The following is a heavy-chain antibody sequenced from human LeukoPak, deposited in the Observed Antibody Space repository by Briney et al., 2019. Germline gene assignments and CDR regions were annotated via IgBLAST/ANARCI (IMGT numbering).Heavy chain of an antibody. D-gene: IGHD3-9*01. Sequence: GGTLRLSCAASGFTVSGNYMSWVRQAPGKGLEWVSLIYSGGTTDYADSVKGRFTISRDNSKNTLYLQMNSLRAEDTAVYHCARERPYYDILTGYYHGHYGMDVWGQGTTVTVSS. CDR2: IYSGGTT. V-gene: IGHV3-53*01. CDR1: GFTVSGNY. CDR3: ARERPYYDILTGYYHGHYGMDV. J-gene: IGHJ6*02.